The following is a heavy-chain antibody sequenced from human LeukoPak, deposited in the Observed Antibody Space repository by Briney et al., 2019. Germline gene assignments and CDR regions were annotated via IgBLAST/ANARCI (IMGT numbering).Heavy chain of an antibody. J-gene: IGHJ4*02. V-gene: IGHV4-39*01. CDR1: GGSTSSSSYY. CDR3: ARLNPLYSSSPFDY. D-gene: IGHD6-13*01. Sequence: PSETLSLTCTVSGGSTSSSSYYWGWIRQPPGKGLEWIGTIYYSGSTYYNPSLKSRVTISVDTSKNQFSLKLSSVTAADTAVYYCARLNPLYSSSPFDYWGQGTLVTVSS. CDR2: IYYSGST.